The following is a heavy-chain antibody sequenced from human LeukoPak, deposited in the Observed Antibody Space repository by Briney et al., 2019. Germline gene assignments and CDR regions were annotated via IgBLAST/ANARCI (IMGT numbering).Heavy chain of an antibody. V-gene: IGHV4-59*01. CDR3: ARESVGRVLRFLEWPIIDY. Sequence: SETLSLTCTVSSDSISPYYWSWIRQSPGTGLEWIGCVYYSGSTTYNPSLKSRVTISVDTSKNQFSLKLSSVTAADTAVYYCARESVGRVLRFLEWPIIDYWGQGTLVTVSS. D-gene: IGHD3-3*01. CDR1: SDSISPYY. CDR2: VYYSGST. J-gene: IGHJ4*02.